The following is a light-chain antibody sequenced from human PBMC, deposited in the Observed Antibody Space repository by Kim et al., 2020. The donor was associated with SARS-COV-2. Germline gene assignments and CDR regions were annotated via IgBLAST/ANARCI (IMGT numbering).Light chain of an antibody. V-gene: IGLV3-1*01. Sequence: GSQGQTASITCAGDKLVDNYACWYQQKPGQSPVLVIYQDSKRPSGIPERFSGSNSGNTATLTISGTQAMDEADYYCQAWDSSTYVFGTGTKVTVL. CDR2: QDS. J-gene: IGLJ1*01. CDR3: QAWDSSTYV. CDR1: KLVDNY.